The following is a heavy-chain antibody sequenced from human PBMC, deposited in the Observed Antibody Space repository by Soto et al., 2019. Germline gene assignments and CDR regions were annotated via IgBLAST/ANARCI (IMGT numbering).Heavy chain of an antibody. CDR1: GDSISSSSYY. J-gene: IGHJ3*01. CDR3: ATLVVGRVDL. V-gene: IGHV4-39*01. Sequence: QLQLQESGPGLVKPSETLSLTCTVSGDSISSSSYYWGWIRQPPGKGLEYIGTIYYTGSTQYNPSLKSRVTISVDTSKNQFSLKLSSVTAADTAVYYCATLVVGRVDLWGQGTMVTVSS. D-gene: IGHD2-15*01. CDR2: IYYTGST.